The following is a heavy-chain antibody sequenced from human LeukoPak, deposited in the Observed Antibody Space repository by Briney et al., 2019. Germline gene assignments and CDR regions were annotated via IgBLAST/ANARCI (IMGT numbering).Heavy chain of an antibody. Sequence: ASVKVSCKASGYTFTGYYMHWVRQAPGQGLEWMGWISAYNGNTNYEQKFQGRVTMTTDTSTTTAYMELRSLRSDDTAVYYCARHRLHRLYYDTSGYYHDASDIWGQGTMVTVSS. V-gene: IGHV1-18*04. J-gene: IGHJ3*02. CDR1: GYTFTGYY. CDR2: ISAYNGNT. D-gene: IGHD3-22*01. CDR3: ARHRLHRLYYDTSGYYHDASDI.